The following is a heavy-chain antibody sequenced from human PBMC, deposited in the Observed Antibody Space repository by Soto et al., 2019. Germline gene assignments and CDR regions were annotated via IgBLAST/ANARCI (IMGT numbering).Heavy chain of an antibody. J-gene: IGHJ6*03. CDR1: GFTLSGYA. Sequence: VQLAESGGGLAQPGGSLRLSCAASGFTLSGYAMDWVRQAPGKGLVYVSGISSNGVGTYYAKSVQGRFTISRDNSKNTVYLQMGSLRPEDMAVYYCARRARPDFYYMDVWGKGTTVTVSS. CDR2: ISSNGVGT. D-gene: IGHD6-6*01. V-gene: IGHV3-64*01. CDR3: ARRARPDFYYMDV.